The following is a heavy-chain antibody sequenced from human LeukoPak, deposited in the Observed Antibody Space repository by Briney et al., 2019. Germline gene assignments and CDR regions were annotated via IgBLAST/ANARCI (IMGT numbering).Heavy chain of an antibody. CDR1: GFTFSIYS. CDR2: ISSDRSIV. V-gene: IGHV3-48*01. J-gene: IGHJ4*02. Sequence: PGGSLRLSCAASGFTFSIYSMNWVRQAPGKGLEWVSYISSDRSIVYYADSVKGRFTISRDNAKNSLYLQMDSLRAADTAAYHCARNYSPFDYWGQGTLVTVSS. CDR3: ARNYSPFDY. D-gene: IGHD3-10*01.